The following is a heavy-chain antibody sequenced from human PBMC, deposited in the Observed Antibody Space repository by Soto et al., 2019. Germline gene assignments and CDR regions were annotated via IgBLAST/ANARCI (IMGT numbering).Heavy chain of an antibody. D-gene: IGHD4-17*01. Sequence: QVQLQESGPGLVKPSQTLSLTCTVSGGPISSGGYYWSWIRQHPGKGLEWIGYIYYSGSTYYNPSLKSRVTISVDTSKNQFSLKLSSVTAADTAVYYCASDSTTVTTNYYYGMDVWGQGTTVTVSS. CDR2: IYYSGST. CDR3: ASDSTTVTTNYYYGMDV. J-gene: IGHJ6*02. V-gene: IGHV4-31*03. CDR1: GGPISSGGYY.